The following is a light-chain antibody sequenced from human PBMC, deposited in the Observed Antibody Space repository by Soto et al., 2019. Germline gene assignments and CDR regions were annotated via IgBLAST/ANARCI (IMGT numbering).Light chain of an antibody. J-gene: IGKJ2*01. CDR3: ELYTSYSPYT. Sequence: DIQMTQSPSTLSASIGDGVTITCRASQSISSLLAWYQQKPGKAPKLLIYKASTLETGVPSRFSGSGSGTDLTLATSSLQRGDFAAYYCELYTSYSPYTVGQGTRLEL. CDR1: QSISSL. CDR2: KAS. V-gene: IGKV1-5*03.